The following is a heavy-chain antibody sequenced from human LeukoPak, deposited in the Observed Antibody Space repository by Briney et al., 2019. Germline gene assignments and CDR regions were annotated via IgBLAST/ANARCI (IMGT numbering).Heavy chain of an antibody. CDR2: INHSGST. CDR1: GGSFSGYY. J-gene: IGHJ5*02. CDR3: ARWLRWGTWLDP. D-gene: IGHD2-21*01. V-gene: IGHV4-34*01. Sequence: SETLSLTCAVYGGSFSGYYWSWIRQPPGKGLEWIGEINHSGSTNYNPSLKSRVTISVDTSKNQFSLKLSSVTAADTAVYYCARWLRWGTWLDPWGQGTLVTVSS.